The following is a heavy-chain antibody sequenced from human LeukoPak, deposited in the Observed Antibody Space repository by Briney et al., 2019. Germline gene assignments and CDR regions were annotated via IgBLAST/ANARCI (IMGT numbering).Heavy chain of an antibody. CDR3: ARVGDHYHWYLDV. Sequence: PGASLTLSCEGSGFSVSTKYMNFLRQAPGKGLEWVSILYSGSSTYYTDSVKGRFTVSRDDSKNTLYLHMNSLGVEDTAVYYCARVGDHYHWYLDVWGCGTLVTVSS. CDR2: LYSGSST. D-gene: IGHD3-10*01. J-gene: IGHJ2*01. V-gene: IGHV3-53*01. CDR1: GFSVSTKY.